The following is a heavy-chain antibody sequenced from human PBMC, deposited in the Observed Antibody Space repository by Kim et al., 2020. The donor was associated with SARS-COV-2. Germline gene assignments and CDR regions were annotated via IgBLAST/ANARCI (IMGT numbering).Heavy chain of an antibody. J-gene: IGHJ6*02. CDR3: AREYVRLLEWDRWGYYYGMDV. D-gene: IGHD3-3*01. CDR1: GFTFSSYS. V-gene: IGHV3-48*02. CDR2: ISSSSSTI. Sequence: GGSLRLSCAASGFTFSSYSMNWVRQAPGKGLEWVSYISSSSSTIYYADSVKGRFTISRDNAKNSLYLQMNSLRDEDTAVYYCAREYVRLLEWDRWGYYYGMDVWGQGTTVTVSS.